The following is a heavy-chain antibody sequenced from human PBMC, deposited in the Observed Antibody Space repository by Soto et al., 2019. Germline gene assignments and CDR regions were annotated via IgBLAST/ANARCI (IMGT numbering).Heavy chain of an antibody. CDR2: ISGSGSTI. D-gene: IGHD3-22*01. V-gene: IGHV3-23*01. Sequence: GGSLRLSCAASGFTFSSYAVSWVRQAPGKGPEWISSISGSGSTIYYADSVKGRFTISRDNSKNTLYLQMSSLRAEDTAVYYCSKVFYYYDSSGYYFFDYWGQGTLVTVSS. J-gene: IGHJ4*02. CDR1: GFTFSSYA. CDR3: SKVFYYYDSSGYYFFDY.